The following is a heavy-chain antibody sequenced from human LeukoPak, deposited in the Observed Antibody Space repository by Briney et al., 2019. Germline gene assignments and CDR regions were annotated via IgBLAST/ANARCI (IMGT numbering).Heavy chain of an antibody. CDR2: ISSSSSYI. J-gene: IGHJ3*02. V-gene: IGHV3-21*01. D-gene: IGHD2-2*01. CDR1: GFTFSSHA. Sequence: PGGSLRLSCAASGFTFSSHAMSWVRQAPGKGLEWVSSISSSSSYIYYADSVKGRFTISRDNAKNSLYLQMNSLRAEDTAVYYCARDLWDIVVVPAAMPSPIDAFDIWGQGTMVTVSS. CDR3: ARDLWDIVVVPAAMPSPIDAFDI.